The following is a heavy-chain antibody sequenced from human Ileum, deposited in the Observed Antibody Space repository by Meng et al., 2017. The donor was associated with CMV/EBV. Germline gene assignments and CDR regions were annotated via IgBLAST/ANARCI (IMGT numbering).Heavy chain of an antibody. Sequence: SGSCYWSWVRQQPGKGLEWMGYIFATGETYYNPSLEGRLAMSVDTFKNQFSLKLTSVTAADTAVYYCARLRDEMSCGGDTCYYFDYWGRGTLVTVSS. V-gene: IGHV4-31*02. CDR1: SGSCY. D-gene: IGHD2-21*02. CDR2: IFATGET. J-gene: IGHJ4*02. CDR3: ARLRDEMSCGGDTCYYFDY.